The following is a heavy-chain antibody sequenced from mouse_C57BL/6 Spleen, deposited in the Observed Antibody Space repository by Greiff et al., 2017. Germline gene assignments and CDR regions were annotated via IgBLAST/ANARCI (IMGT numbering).Heavy chain of an antibody. Sequence: QVQLKQPGAELVKPGASVKLSCKASGYTFTSYWMHWVKQRPGQGLEWIGMIHPNSGSTNYNEKFKSKATLTVDKSSSTAYMQLSSLTSEDSAVYYCARSGGGQLRLRGKYYFDYWGQGTTLTVSS. D-gene: IGHD3-2*02. CDR3: ARSGGGQLRLRGKYYFDY. CDR1: GYTFTSYW. CDR2: IHPNSGST. V-gene: IGHV1-64*01. J-gene: IGHJ2*01.